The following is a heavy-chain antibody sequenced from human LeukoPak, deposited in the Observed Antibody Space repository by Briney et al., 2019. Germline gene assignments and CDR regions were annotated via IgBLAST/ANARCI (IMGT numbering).Heavy chain of an antibody. CDR1: GYTFTSYD. V-gene: IGHV1-2*02. D-gene: IGHD3-22*01. Sequence: ASVKVSCMASGYTFTSYDINWVRQAPGQGLEWMGWINPNSGGTNYAQKFQGRVTMTRDTSISTAYMELSRLRSDDTAVYYCARAHLDRLTDYWGQGTLVTVSS. J-gene: IGHJ4*02. CDR3: ARAHLDRLTDY. CDR2: INPNSGGT.